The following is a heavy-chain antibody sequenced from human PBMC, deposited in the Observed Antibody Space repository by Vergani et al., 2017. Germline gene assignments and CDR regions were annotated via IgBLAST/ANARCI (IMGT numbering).Heavy chain of an antibody. CDR2: IIPIFGSA. CDR3: ATGHTRYDYESGTYGHTGFFDV. V-gene: IGHV1-69*13. J-gene: IGHJ2*01. D-gene: IGHD3-10*01. CDR1: GGTFSSYA. Sequence: QVQLVQSGAEVKKPGSSVKVSCKASGGTFSSYAISWVRQAPGQGLEWMGGIIPIFGSAIYAENFQGTVSITADESTNTIYMELSSLRFEDTAMYYCATGHTRYDYESGTYGHTGFFDVWGRGTQITVS.